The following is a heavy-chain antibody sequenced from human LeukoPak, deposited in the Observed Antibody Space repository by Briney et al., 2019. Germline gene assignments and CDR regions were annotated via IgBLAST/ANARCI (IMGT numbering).Heavy chain of an antibody. CDR1: GYSFTSYW. CDR3: ARVVVAATTSEAFDI. CDR2: IYPGDSDT. Sequence: GESLKISCKGSGYSFTSYWIGWVRQMPGKGLEWMGIIYPGDSDTRYSPSFQGQVTISADKSISTAYLQWSSLKASDTAMYYCARVVVAATTSEAFDIWGQGTMVTVSS. D-gene: IGHD2-15*01. V-gene: IGHV5-51*01. J-gene: IGHJ3*02.